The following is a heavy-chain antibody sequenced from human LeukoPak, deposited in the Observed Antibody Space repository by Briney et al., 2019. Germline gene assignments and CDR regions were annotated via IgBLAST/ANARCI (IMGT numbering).Heavy chain of an antibody. D-gene: IGHD1-26*01. CDR1: GGTFISYA. CDR3: ARDLGWELTGVVRNWLDP. Sequence: ASVKVSCKASGGTFISYAISWVRQAPGQGLEWMGGIIPIFGTANYAQKFQGRVTITADESTSTAYMELSSLRSEDTAVYYCARDLGWELTGVVRNWLDPWGQGTLVTVSS. V-gene: IGHV1-69*13. J-gene: IGHJ5*02. CDR2: IIPIFGTA.